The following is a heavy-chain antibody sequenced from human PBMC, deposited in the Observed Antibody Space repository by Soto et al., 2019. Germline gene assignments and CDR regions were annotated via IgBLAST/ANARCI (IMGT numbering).Heavy chain of an antibody. V-gene: IGHV1-69*02. CDR3: PRGPLVLLTYFES. D-gene: IGHD3-10*01. CDR1: GGTFRNYP. J-gene: IGHJ4*02. CDR2: IFPLTDIP. Sequence: QVQLVQSGTEVKKPGSSVKVSCKASGGTFRNYPINWVRQAPGQGLEWMGSIFPLTDIPDYAQNFQARLTISAKKPTITAHMELSSLTSDDTPMYFCPRGPLVLLTYFESWGQEPLATVSS.